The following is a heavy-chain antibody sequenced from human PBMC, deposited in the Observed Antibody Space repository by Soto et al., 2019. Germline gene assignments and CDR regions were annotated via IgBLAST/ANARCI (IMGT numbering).Heavy chain of an antibody. J-gene: IGHJ5*02. Sequence: LSLTCTVSGGSISCYYWSWIRQPPGKGLEWIGHIYYSGSTNYNPSLKSRVTISVDTSKNQLSLKLSSVTAADTAVYYCARVRDCSGGTCYSWWFDPWGQGTLVTVS. V-gene: IGHV4-59*01. D-gene: IGHD2-15*01. CDR1: GGSISCYY. CDR3: ARVRDCSGGTCYSWWFDP. CDR2: IYYSGST.